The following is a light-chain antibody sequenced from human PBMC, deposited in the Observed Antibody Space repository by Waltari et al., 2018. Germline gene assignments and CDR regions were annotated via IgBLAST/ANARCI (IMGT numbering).Light chain of an antibody. CDR3: CSYAGSYTLV. CDR2: DVS. Sequence: QSALTQPRSVSGSPGQSVTISCTGTTSDVGGYNSVPWYQQHPGQAPKLMIYDVSKRPSGVPDRFSGSKSGNTASLTISGLQAEDEADYYCCSYAGSYTLVFGGGTKLTVL. V-gene: IGLV2-11*01. CDR1: TSDVGGYNS. J-gene: IGLJ2*01.